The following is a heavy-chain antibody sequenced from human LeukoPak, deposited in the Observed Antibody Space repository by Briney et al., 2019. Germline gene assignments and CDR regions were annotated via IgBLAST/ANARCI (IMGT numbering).Heavy chain of an antibody. V-gene: IGHV3-7*01. CDR2: IKQDGSEK. D-gene: IGHD6-6*01. CDR1: GFTFSSYW. J-gene: IGHJ5*02. CDR3: ARLISSSSNWFDP. Sequence: GGSLRLSCAASGFTFSSYWMSWVRQAPGKGLEWVANIKQDGSEKYYVDSVKGRFTISRDNAENSLYLQMNSLRAEDTAVYYCARLISSSSNWFDPWGQGTLVTVSS.